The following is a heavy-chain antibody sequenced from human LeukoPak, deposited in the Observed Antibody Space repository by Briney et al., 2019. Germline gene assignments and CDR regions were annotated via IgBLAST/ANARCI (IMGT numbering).Heavy chain of an antibody. D-gene: IGHD2-2*02. CDR1: GGSFSGYY. CDR2: INHSGST. Sequence: PSETLSLACAVYGGSFSGYYWSWIRQPPGKGLEWIGEINHSGSTNYNPSLKSRVTISADTSKNQLSLKLSSVTAADTAVYYCARHTRGDAFDIWGQGTMVTVSS. J-gene: IGHJ3*02. V-gene: IGHV4-34*01. CDR3: ARHTRGDAFDI.